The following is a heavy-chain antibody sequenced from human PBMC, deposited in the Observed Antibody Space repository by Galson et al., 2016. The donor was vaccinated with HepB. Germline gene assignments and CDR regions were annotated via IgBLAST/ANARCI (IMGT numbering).Heavy chain of an antibody. Sequence: LRLSCAASGFNFNNYAIHWVRQAPGKGLEWVAVISYDGSNKYYGDSVKGRFTISRDNSENTLSLQMNSLRAEDTAVYFCARSTVGGVRGPGNYWGQGTLVTVSS. J-gene: IGHJ4*02. CDR1: GFNFNNYA. V-gene: IGHV3-30-3*01. D-gene: IGHD4-23*01. CDR3: ARSTVGGVRGPGNY. CDR2: ISYDGSNK.